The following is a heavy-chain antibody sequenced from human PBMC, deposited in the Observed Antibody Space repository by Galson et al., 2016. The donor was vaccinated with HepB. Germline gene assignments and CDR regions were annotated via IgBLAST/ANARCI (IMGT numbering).Heavy chain of an antibody. J-gene: IGHJ6*02. D-gene: IGHD4-11*01. V-gene: IGHV1-69*13. Sequence: SVKVSCKASGGTFRSYVINWVRQAPGQGLEWMGGIIPKFNTANYARRFQGRVTITADESTSTAYMELSSLRSEDTAVYFCARETVTTDYYYYYGMDVWGQGTTATVSS. CDR2: IIPKFNTA. CDR1: GGTFRSYV. CDR3: ARETVTTDYYYYYGMDV.